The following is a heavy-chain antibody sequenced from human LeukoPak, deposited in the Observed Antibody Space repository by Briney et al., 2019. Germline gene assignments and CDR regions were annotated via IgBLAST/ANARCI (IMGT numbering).Heavy chain of an antibody. D-gene: IGHD2-2*01. V-gene: IGHV3-30*02. Sequence: PGGSLRLSCAASGFTFSSYGMHWVRQAPGKGLEWVAFIRYDGSNKYYADSVKGRFTISRDNSKNTLYLQMNSLRAEDTAVYYCAKEGDCSSTSCFHFDYWGQGTLVTVSS. CDR3: AKEGDCSSTSCFHFDY. CDR1: GFTFSSYG. CDR2: IRYDGSNK. J-gene: IGHJ4*02.